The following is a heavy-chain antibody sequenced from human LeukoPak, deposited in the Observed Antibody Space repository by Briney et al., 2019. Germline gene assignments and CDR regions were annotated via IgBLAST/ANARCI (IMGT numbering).Heavy chain of an antibody. D-gene: IGHD3-3*01. J-gene: IGHJ4*02. CDR1: GDSVSSNSAA. CDR3: ERGYYVFWGGYLYYFNY. CDR2: TYYRSKWYN. Sequence: SQTLSLTCAISGDSVSSNSAAWNWIRQSPSRGLEWLGRTYYRSKWYNDYAVSVKSRITINPDTSKNQFSLQLNSVTPEDTAVYYCERGYYVFWGGYLYYFNYGGQEPLVTVSS. V-gene: IGHV6-1*01.